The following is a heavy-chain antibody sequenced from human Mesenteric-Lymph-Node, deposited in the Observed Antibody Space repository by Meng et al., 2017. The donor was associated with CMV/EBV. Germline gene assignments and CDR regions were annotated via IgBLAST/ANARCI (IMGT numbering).Heavy chain of an antibody. J-gene: IGHJ5*02. V-gene: IGHV4-39*07. CDR2: IYYSGST. CDR3: ARGHYYVVWFDP. Sequence: GSLRLSCTVSGGSISSSSYYWGWIRQPPGKGLEWIGSIYYSGSTYYNPSLKSRVTISVDTSKNQFSLKLSSVTAADTAVYYCARGHYYVVWFDPWGQGTLVTVSS. D-gene: IGHD3-10*02. CDR1: GGSISSSSYY.